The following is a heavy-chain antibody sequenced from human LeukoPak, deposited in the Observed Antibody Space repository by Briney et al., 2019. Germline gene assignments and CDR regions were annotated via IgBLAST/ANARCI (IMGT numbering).Heavy chain of an antibody. V-gene: IGHV1-2*02. J-gene: IGHJ4*02. D-gene: IGHD3-22*01. Sequence: GASVKVSCKASGYTFTGYYMHWVRQAPGRGLEWMGWINPNSGGTNYAQKFQGRVTMTRDTSISTAYMELSRLRSDDTAVYYCTSYDSSGYYFDYWGQGTLVTVSS. CDR2: INPNSGGT. CDR1: GYTFTGYY. CDR3: TSYDSSGYYFDY.